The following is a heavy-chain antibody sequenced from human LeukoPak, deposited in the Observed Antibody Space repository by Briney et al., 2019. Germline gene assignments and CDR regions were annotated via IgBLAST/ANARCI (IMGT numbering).Heavy chain of an antibody. Sequence: GGSLRLSCAASGFTFSSYWMHWVRQVPGKGLVWVSRINSDGSGTSYPDSVKGRFTISRDNAKNTLYLQMNSLRAEDTAVYYCARGSGSYILFPFDYWGQGTLVTVSS. J-gene: IGHJ4*02. CDR1: GFTFSSYW. CDR2: INSDGSGT. CDR3: ARGSGSYILFPFDY. V-gene: IGHV3-74*01. D-gene: IGHD3-10*01.